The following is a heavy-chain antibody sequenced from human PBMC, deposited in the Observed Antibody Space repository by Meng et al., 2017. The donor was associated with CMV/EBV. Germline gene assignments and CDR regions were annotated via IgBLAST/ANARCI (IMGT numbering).Heavy chain of an antibody. D-gene: IGHD3-3*01. Sequence: GESLKISCAASGFTFSSYWMSWVRQAPGKGLEWVANIKQEGSEKYYVDSVKGRVTISRDNAKNSLYLQMNSLRAEDTAVYYCARALRFLESYDAFDIWGQGTMVTVSS. J-gene: IGHJ3*02. CDR2: IKQEGSEK. V-gene: IGHV3-7*01. CDR3: ARALRFLESYDAFDI. CDR1: GFTFSSYW.